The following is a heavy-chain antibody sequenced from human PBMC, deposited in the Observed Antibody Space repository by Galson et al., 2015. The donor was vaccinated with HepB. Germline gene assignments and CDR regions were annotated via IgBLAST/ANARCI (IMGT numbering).Heavy chain of an antibody. CDR2: ISGSSSII. J-gene: IGHJ4*02. D-gene: IGHD2-15*01. V-gene: IGHV3-48*01. Sequence: LRLSCAVSGFTFSSYSMTWVRQAPGKGLEWISYISGSSSIIYYADSVKGRFTISRDNAKNSLYLQMNSLRAEDTAVYYCARDLVEVVVDFESWGQGTLVTVSS. CDR1: GFTFSSYS. CDR3: ARDLVEVVVDFES.